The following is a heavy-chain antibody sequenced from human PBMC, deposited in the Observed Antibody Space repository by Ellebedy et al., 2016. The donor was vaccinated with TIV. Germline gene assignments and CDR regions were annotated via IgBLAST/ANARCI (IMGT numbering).Heavy chain of an antibody. CDR3: ANRNWYDRSDFDSYYFDF. CDR1: GLTFSNYA. CDR2: ISNDGSKE. J-gene: IGHJ4*02. Sequence: GGSLRLSCAVSGLTFSNYAMHWVRQAPGKGLEWVAGISNDGSKEYYADSVKGRFTISRDNSKNTVSLQMNSLRPEDTAVYYCANRNWYDRSDFDSYYFDFWGQGTLVTVSS. D-gene: IGHD3-22*01. V-gene: IGHV3-30*18.